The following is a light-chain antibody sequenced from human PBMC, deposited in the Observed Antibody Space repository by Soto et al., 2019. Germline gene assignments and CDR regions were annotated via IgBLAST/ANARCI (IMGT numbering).Light chain of an antibody. Sequence: DIQMTQSPSSLSASVGDRVTITCQASQDISNYLNWYQQKPGKAPKLLIYDASNLETGVPSRFSGSGSGTDFNFTISSLQPEDSATYYCQQYDNLPPLTFGGGTKVEIK. V-gene: IGKV1-33*01. J-gene: IGKJ4*01. CDR3: QQYDNLPPLT. CDR2: DAS. CDR1: QDISNY.